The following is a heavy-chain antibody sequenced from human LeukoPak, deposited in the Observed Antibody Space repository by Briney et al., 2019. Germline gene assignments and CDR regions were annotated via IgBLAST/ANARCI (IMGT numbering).Heavy chain of an antibody. CDR3: ARYCGSENYCISY. Sequence: SETLSLTCAVYGASFSANDWIWIRQPPGKGLEWIGEINHSGAIAYKPSLKSRLTISSDTSKNQFSLELSSGTAADTAVYYCARYCGSENYCISYWGQGTLVTVSS. V-gene: IGHV4-34*01. CDR2: INHSGAI. D-gene: IGHD3-10*01. CDR1: GASFSAND. J-gene: IGHJ4*02.